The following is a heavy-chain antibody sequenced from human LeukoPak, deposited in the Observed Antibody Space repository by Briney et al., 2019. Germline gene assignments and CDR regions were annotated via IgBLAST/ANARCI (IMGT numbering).Heavy chain of an antibody. CDR2: IIPIFGTA. CDR3: ASPTNSGGSWYNY. CDR1: GGTFSSYA. V-gene: IGHV1-69*05. D-gene: IGHD6-13*01. J-gene: IGHJ4*02. Sequence: ASVKVSCKASGGTFSSYAISWVRQAPGQGPEWMGRIIPIFGTANYAQKFQGRVTITTDESTSTAYMELSSLRSEDTAVYYCASPTNSGGSWYNYWGQGTLVTVSS.